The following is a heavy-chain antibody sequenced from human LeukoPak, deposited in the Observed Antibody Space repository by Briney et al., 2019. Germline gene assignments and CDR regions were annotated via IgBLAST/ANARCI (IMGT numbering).Heavy chain of an antibody. V-gene: IGHV3-23*01. CDR1: GFPFSSYA. D-gene: IGHD3-22*01. CDR3: AKASSYYYDSSGYDLDY. CDR2: ISGSGGST. Sequence: QPGGSLRLSCADSGFPFSSYAMSWVRQAPGKGLEWVSAISGSGGSTYYADSVKGRFTISRDNSKNTLYLQMNSLRAEDTAVYYCAKASSYYYDSSGYDLDYWGQGTLVTVSS. J-gene: IGHJ4*02.